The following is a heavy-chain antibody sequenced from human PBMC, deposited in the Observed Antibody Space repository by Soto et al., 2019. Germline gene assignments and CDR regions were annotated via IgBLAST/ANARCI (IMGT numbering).Heavy chain of an antibody. D-gene: IGHD4-17*01. J-gene: IGHJ4*02. V-gene: IGHV3-49*03. CDR2: IRSKAYGGTT. CDR1: GCTFGDYA. CDR3: TKEPVTVTTVADY. Sequence: GGSLILSCPAHGCTFGDYAMSWFRQAPGKGLEWVGFIRSKAYGGTTEYAASVKGRFTISRDDSKSIAYLQMNSLKTEDTAVYYCTKEPVTVTTVADYWGQGTLGTVS.